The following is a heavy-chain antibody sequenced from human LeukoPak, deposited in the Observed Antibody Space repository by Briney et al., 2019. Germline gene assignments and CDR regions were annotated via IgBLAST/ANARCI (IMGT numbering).Heavy chain of an antibody. CDR2: IWYDGSNK. V-gene: IGHV3-33*01. D-gene: IGHD1-14*01. CDR1: GFAFSTYG. J-gene: IGHJ4*02. CDR3: TTGPR. Sequence: GRSLRLSCAASGFAFSTYGMHWVRQAPGKGLEWVAVIWYDGSNKYYADSVKGRFTISRDNSKNTLYLQMNSLRAEDTAVYYCTTGPRGGQGALVTVSS.